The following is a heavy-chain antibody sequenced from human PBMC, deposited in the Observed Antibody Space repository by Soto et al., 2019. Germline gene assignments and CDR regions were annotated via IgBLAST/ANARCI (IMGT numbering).Heavy chain of an antibody. CDR3: ARDLYSSSWYSYYGMDV. J-gene: IGHJ6*02. V-gene: IGHV3-33*01. CDR1: GFTFSSYG. CDR2: IWYDGSNK. Sequence: GGSLRLSCAASGFTFSSYGMHWVRQAPGKGLEWVAVIWYDGSNKYYADSVKGRFTISRDNSKNTLYLQMNSLRAEDTAVYYCARDLYSSSWYSYYGMDVWGQGTTVTVSS. D-gene: IGHD6-13*01.